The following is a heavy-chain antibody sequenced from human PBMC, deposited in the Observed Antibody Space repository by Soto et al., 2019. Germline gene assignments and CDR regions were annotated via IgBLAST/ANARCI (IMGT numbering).Heavy chain of an antibody. D-gene: IGHD2-8*02. CDR1: GFICSSYD. CDR2: ILVGGST. J-gene: IGHJ3*02. CDR3: AKATATGGGAFEI. V-gene: IGHV3-23*01. Sequence: TGGSLRLSCAVSGFICSSYDMSWVRQAPGKGLEWVSTILVGGSTHYEDSVKGRFTISRDTSKNTVYLQVNSLTAGDTAVYYCAKATATGGGAFEIYGQGTMVTVSS.